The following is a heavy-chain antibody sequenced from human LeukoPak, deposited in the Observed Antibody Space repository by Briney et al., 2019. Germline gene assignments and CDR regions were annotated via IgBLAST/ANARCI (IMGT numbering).Heavy chain of an antibody. Sequence: SETLSLTCTVSGGSISSSSYYWGWIRQPPGKGLEWIGSIYYTGTTYYNPSLKSRVTISVDTSKDQFSLKLSSVTAADTAVYYCTTGNYWGQGTLVTVSS. D-gene: IGHD1-14*01. V-gene: IGHV4-39*01. CDR1: GGSISSSSYY. CDR2: IYYTGTT. CDR3: TTGNY. J-gene: IGHJ4*02.